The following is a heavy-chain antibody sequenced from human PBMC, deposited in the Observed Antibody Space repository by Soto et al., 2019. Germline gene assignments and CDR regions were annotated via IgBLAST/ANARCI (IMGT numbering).Heavy chain of an antibody. J-gene: IGHJ6*02. CDR3: AAEAGDIVVVPAAQDV. D-gene: IGHD2-2*01. Sequence: GESLKISCKGSGYSFTSYWISWVRQMPGKGLEWMGRIDPSDSYTNYSPSFQGHVTIPADKSISTAYLQWSSLKASDTAMYYCAAEAGDIVVVPAAQDVWGQGTTVTVSS. CDR1: GYSFTSYW. V-gene: IGHV5-10-1*01. CDR2: IDPSDSYT.